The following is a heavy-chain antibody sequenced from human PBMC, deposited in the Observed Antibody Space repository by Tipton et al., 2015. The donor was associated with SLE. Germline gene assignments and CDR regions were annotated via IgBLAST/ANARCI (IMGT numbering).Heavy chain of an antibody. CDR2: IYDIGST. D-gene: IGHD3-3*01. CDR3: ARARHGGAEYFEH. V-gene: IGHV4-59*01. Sequence: LRLSCAASGVFSMYSMSWIRQPPGKGLEWIGYIYDIGSTNYNPSLKSRVTMSVDTSENQLSLKLTFVTAADTAVYYCARARHGGAEYFEHWGQGTLVTVSS. CDR1: GVFSMYS. J-gene: IGHJ1*01.